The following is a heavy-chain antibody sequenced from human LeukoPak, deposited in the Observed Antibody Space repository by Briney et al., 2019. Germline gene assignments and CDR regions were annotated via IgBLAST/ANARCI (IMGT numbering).Heavy chain of an antibody. Sequence: SETLSLTCAVYGGSFSGYYWSWIRQPPGKGLEWIGEINHSGSTNYNPSLKSRVTISVDTSKNQFSLKLSSVTAADTAVYYCARHSGDPSGWYGPFDDWGQGTLVTVSS. J-gene: IGHJ4*02. CDR1: GGSFSGYY. CDR2: INHSGST. V-gene: IGHV4-34*01. D-gene: IGHD6-19*01. CDR3: ARHSGDPSGWYGPFDD.